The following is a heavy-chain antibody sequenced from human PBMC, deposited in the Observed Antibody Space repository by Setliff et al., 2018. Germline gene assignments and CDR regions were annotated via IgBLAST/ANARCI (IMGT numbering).Heavy chain of an antibody. Sequence: PSQTLSLTCNVSGVSITTFYWTWIRQPPGKGLEWIGFITYSGSANYHPSLKSRVTISLDTSKNQFSLKLSSVTAADTAVYYCARVDDVGSGYENWIDPWGRGTLVTVSS. V-gene: IGHV4-59*12. CDR3: ARVDDVGSGYENWIDP. D-gene: IGHD3-22*01. CDR1: GVSITTFY. J-gene: IGHJ5*02. CDR2: ITYSGSA.